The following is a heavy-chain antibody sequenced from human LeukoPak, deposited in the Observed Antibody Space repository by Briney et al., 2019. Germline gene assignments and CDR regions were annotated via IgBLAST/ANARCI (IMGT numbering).Heavy chain of an antibody. V-gene: IGHV1-2*02. J-gene: IGHJ4*02. CDR3: ARWMATVTTPDY. CDR1: GYTFTGYF. Sequence: ASVKVSCKASGYTFTGYFIHWVRQAPGQGLEWMGWINPNSGGTNYAQKFQGRVTMTRDTSISTAYMELSRLRSDDTAVYYCARWMATVTTPDYWGQGTLVTVSS. CDR2: INPNSGGT. D-gene: IGHD4-11*01.